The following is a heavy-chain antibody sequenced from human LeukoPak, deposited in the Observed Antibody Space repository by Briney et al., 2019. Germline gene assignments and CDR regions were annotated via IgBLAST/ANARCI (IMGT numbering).Heavy chain of an antibody. V-gene: IGHV1-69*05. Sequence: GASVTVSCKASGGTCSSFATSCVRQAPGQGLKWKLRIIPIFGTANYAQKFQGRVTITTDESTSTAYMELSSLRSEDTAVYYCARDVSHGEQLDPFDYWGQGTLVTVSS. CDR1: GGTCSSFA. CDR3: ARDVSHGEQLDPFDY. J-gene: IGHJ4*02. CDR2: IIPIFGTA. D-gene: IGHD6-13*01.